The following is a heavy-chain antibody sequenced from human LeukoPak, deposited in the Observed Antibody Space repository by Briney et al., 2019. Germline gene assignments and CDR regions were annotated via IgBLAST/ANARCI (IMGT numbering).Heavy chain of an antibody. CDR1: GGSISSYY. D-gene: IGHD6-13*01. CDR2: IYYSGST. Sequence: SETLSLTCTVSGGSISSYYWSWIRQPPGKGLEWIGYIYYSGSTNYNPSLKSRVTISVDTSKNQFSLKLSSVTAADTAVYYCARLAEQQLVLHWYFDLWGRGTLVTVSS. J-gene: IGHJ2*01. V-gene: IGHV4-59*01. CDR3: ARLAEQQLVLHWYFDL.